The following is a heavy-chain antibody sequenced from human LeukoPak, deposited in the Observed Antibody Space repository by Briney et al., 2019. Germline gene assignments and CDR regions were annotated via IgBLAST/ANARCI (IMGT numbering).Heavy chain of an antibody. D-gene: IGHD2-21*01. CDR3: ASAREYCGSAECYEYFQH. CDR2: IYSGGST. V-gene: IGHV3-53*01. CDR1: GVTVGTNS. J-gene: IGHJ1*01. Sequence: GGSLRLSCAASGVTVGTNSMSWARQSPGKGLEWVSVIYSGGSTYNADSVNGRFTVSRDNSRNTLFLQMNNLRAEDTALYFCASAREYCGSAECYEYFQHWGQGTLVIVSS.